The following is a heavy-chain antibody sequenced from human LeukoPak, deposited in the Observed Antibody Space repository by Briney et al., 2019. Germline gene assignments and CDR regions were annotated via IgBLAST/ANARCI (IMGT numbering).Heavy chain of an antibody. CDR2: INWNGGST. J-gene: IGHJ4*02. D-gene: IGHD1-26*01. CDR1: GFTSDDYG. V-gene: IGHV3-20*04. Sequence: GGSLRLSCAASGFTSDDYGMSWVRQAPGKGLEWVSGINWNGGSTGYADSVKGRFTISRDNAKNSLYLQMNSLRAEDTALYYCARGIVGATAGGYYFDYWGQGTLVTVSS. CDR3: ARGIVGATAGGYYFDY.